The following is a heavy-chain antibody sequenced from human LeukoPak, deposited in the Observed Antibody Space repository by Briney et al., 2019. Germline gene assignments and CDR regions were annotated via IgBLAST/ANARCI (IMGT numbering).Heavy chain of an antibody. CDR1: GFTFSSYA. J-gene: IGHJ4*02. V-gene: IGHV3-23*01. D-gene: IGHD3-10*01. CDR3: AKDRGTMVRGVLTMKYYFDY. CDR2: ISGSGGST. Sequence: GRSLRLSCAASGFTFSSYAMSWVRQAPGKGLEWVSAISGSGGSTYYADSVKGRFTISRDNSKNTLYLQMNSLRAEDTAVYYCAKDRGTMVRGVLTMKYYFDYWGQGTLVTVSS.